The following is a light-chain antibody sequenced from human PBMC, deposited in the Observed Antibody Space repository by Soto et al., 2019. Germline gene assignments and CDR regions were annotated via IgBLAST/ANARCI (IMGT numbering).Light chain of an antibody. J-gene: IGLJ1*01. Sequence: QSALTQPPSVSGSPGQSVTISCTGTSSDFGRYNRVSWYQQPPGTAPKLMIYEVSNRPSGVPDRFSGSKSGNTASLTISGLQAEDEADYYCSLYIGSTTFVFGTGTKVTVL. V-gene: IGLV2-18*01. CDR2: EVS. CDR3: SLYIGSTTFV. CDR1: SSDFGRYNR.